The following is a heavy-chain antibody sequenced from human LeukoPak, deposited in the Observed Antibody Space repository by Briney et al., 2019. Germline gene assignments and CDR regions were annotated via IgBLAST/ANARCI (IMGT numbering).Heavy chain of an antibody. CDR2: INSVGSST. J-gene: IGHJ4*02. CDR3: ARPVADTFAPLDS. Sequence: GGSLRLSCTASGFTFSVYWMHWVRQAPGEGLVLVSRINSVGSSTSYADSVRGRFTISRDNAKNTLYLQMNSLRADDTAVYYCARPVADTFAPLDSWGQGTLVTVSS. CDR1: GFTFSVYW. D-gene: IGHD6-19*01. V-gene: IGHV3-74*01.